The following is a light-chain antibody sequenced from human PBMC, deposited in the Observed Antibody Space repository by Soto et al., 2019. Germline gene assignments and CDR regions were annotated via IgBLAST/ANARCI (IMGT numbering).Light chain of an antibody. CDR3: QQRYNWPPIT. CDR1: QSVTSH. CDR2: DAS. Sequence: EIVLTQSPGTLSLSPGERATLSCRASQSVTSHLAWYQQKPGQAPRLLIYDASNRATGIPARFSGSGSGTDFTLTISSLEPEDFAVYYCQQRYNWPPITFGQGTRLEIK. V-gene: IGKV3-11*01. J-gene: IGKJ5*01.